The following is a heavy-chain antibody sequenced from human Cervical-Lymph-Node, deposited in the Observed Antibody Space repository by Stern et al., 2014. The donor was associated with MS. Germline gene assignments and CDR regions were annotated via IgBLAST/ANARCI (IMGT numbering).Heavy chain of an antibody. CDR3: ARGHCSSDNCFDYYGLDV. V-gene: IGHV1-8*01. J-gene: IGHJ6*02. Sequence: QVQLVQSGAEVKKPGASVRVSCKASGYTFSSYNINWVRQAPGLGLEWMGWMNPKSGKTGSEQKFQGRVTLTTTTSTKTAYMELSSLRPEDTAVYYCARGHCSSDNCFDYYGLDVWGQGTAVTVSS. CDR1: GYTFSSYN. CDR2: MNPKSGKT. D-gene: IGHD2-2*01.